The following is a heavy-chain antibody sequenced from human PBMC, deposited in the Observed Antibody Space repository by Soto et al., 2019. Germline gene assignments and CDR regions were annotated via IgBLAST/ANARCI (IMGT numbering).Heavy chain of an antibody. J-gene: IGHJ4*02. V-gene: IGHV3-30*18. CDR3: AKDPKGYCGGDCYFDY. CDR1: GFTFSSYG. CDR2: ISYDGSNK. D-gene: IGHD2-21*02. Sequence: QVQLVESGGGVVQPGRPLRLSCAASGFTFSSYGMHWVRQAPGKGLEWVAVISYDGSNKYYADSVKGRFTISRDNSKNTLYLQMNSLRAEDTAVYYCAKDPKGYCGGDCYFDYWGQGTLVTVSS.